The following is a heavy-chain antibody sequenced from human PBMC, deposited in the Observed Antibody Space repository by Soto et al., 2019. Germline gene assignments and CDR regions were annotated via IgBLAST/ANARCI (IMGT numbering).Heavy chain of an antibody. CDR1: GFTFSSYG. Sequence: ASVKVSCKASGFTFSSYGISWVRQAPGQGLEWMGWISAYNGNTNYAQKLPGRVTMTTDTSTSTAYMELRSLRSDDTAVYYCARDSGITMIVVVTPYYYYGMDVWGQGTTVTVSS. CDR2: ISAYNGNT. J-gene: IGHJ6*02. CDR3: ARDSGITMIVVVTPYYYYGMDV. V-gene: IGHV1-18*01. D-gene: IGHD3-22*01.